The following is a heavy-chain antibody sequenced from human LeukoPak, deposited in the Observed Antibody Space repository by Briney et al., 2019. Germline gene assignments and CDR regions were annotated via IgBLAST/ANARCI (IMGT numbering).Heavy chain of an antibody. CDR3: AVASPSGGTLDAFDI. CDR2: INHSGST. D-gene: IGHD1-26*01. Sequence: PSETLSLTCAVYGGSFSGYYWSWIRQPPGKGLEWIGEINHSGSTNYNPSLKSRVTISVDTSKNQFSLKLSSVTAADTAVYYCAVASPSGGTLDAFDIWGQGTMVTLSS. V-gene: IGHV4-34*01. J-gene: IGHJ3*02. CDR1: GGSFSGYY.